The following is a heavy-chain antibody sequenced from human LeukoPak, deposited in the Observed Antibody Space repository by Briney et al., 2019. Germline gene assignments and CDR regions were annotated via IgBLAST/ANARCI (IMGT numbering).Heavy chain of an antibody. CDR1: GYTFTGYY. CDR2: INTYNTNT. Sequence: ASVKVSCKASGYTFTGYYMHWVRQAPGQGLEWMGWINTYNTNTDYAQKFQGRVTMTTDTSTTTAYMELRSLSSDDTAVYYCARRNGGNSRSLDYWGQGTLVTVSS. V-gene: IGHV1-18*04. J-gene: IGHJ4*02. CDR3: ARRNGGNSRSLDY. D-gene: IGHD4-23*01.